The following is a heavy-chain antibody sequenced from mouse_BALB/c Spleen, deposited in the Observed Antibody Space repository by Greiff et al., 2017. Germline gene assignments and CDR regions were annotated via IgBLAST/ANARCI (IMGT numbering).Heavy chain of an antibody. J-gene: IGHJ4*01. Sequence: EVQLQQSGPGLVKPSQSLSLSCSVTGYSFTSGFFWYWIRQSPGNILEWMGYISYNGSNNYNPSLKNRISITRDTSKNQFFLKLNSVTTEDTATYYCATKYYAMDYWGQGTSVTVSS. V-gene: IGHV3-6*02. CDR1: GYSFTSGFF. CDR2: ISYNGSN. CDR3: ATKYYAMDY.